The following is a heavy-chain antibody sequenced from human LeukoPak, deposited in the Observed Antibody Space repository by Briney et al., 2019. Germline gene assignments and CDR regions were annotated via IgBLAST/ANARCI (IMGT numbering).Heavy chain of an antibody. CDR1: GGSFSGYY. CDR2: IYTSGST. J-gene: IGHJ6*03. CDR3: ASLMVRGKGRNMDV. D-gene: IGHD3-10*01. V-gene: IGHV4-59*10. Sequence: SSETLSLTCAVYGGSFSGYYWSWIRQPAGKGLEWIGRIYTSGSTNYNPSLKSRVTMSVDTSKNQFSLKLSSVTAADTAVYYCASLMVRGKGRNMDVWGKGTTVTISS.